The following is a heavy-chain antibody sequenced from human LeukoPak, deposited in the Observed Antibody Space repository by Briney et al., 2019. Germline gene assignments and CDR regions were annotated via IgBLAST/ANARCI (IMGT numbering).Heavy chain of an antibody. V-gene: IGHV1-2*02. CDR1: GYTFTEYY. CDR3: ARADRIAARNFDY. CDR2: INPNSGGT. Sequence: ASVKVSCKTSGYTFTEYYMHWVRQAPGQGLEWMGWINPNSGGTNYAQKFQGRVTMTRDTSISTAYMELSRLRSDDTAVYYCARADRIAARNFDYWGQGTLVTVSS. D-gene: IGHD6-6*01. J-gene: IGHJ4*02.